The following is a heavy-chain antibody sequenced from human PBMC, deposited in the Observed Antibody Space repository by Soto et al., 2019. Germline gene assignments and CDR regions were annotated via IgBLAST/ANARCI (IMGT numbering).Heavy chain of an antibody. Sequence: PSETLSLSCNVSGGSITSFYWDWLRQPPGKGLEWIGYIYFTGSTNYNPSLASRVTMSIDSSKRRFSLKLRSVSAADTAVYFCARHMAPGGSGNFDSWGQGTLVTVSS. D-gene: IGHD3-10*01. CDR3: ARHMAPGGSGNFDS. J-gene: IGHJ4*02. V-gene: IGHV4-59*01. CDR2: IYFTGST. CDR1: GGSITSFY.